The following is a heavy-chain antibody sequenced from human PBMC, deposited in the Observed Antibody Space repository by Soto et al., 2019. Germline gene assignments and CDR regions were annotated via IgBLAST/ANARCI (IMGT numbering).Heavy chain of an antibody. V-gene: IGHV4-39*01. CDR1: GGSISSSSYY. CDR3: ARQVLGYCSSTSCQGGAFDI. Sequence: SETLSLTCTVSGGSISSSSYYWGWIRQPPGKGLEWIGSINYSGSTYYNPSLKSRVTISVDTSKNQFSLKLSSVTAADTAVYYCARQVLGYCSSTSCQGGAFDIWGQGTMVTVSS. J-gene: IGHJ3*02. D-gene: IGHD2-2*01. CDR2: INYSGST.